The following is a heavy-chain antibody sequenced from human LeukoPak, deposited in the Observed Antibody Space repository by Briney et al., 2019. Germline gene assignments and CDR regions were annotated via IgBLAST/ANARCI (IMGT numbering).Heavy chain of an antibody. CDR3: PRVWEYYKCFDS. D-gene: IGHD3-10*01. CDR1: GFTFSTYT. CDR2: ISSGSSYI. Sequence: EGSLRLSRAGSGFTFSTYTMNWVRQAPGKGLEWVSSISSGSSYIYYADSMKGRFTIYRDNAKNSLYLQMSSLRAEDTAVYYCPRVWEYYKCFDSWGQGTLVTVSS. J-gene: IGHJ4*02. V-gene: IGHV3-21*01.